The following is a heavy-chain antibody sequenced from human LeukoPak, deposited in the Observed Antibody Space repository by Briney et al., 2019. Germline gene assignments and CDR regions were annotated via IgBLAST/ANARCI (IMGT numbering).Heavy chain of an antibody. Sequence: PGGSLRLSCAASGFTFSDSWMSWVRQAPGKGLEWVANMNQDGSEKDYVDSVKGRFTISRDNARNSLYLQMSSLRAEDTAVYCCATYTHWVAGDVWGQGTTATVSS. CDR3: ATYTHWVAGDV. J-gene: IGHJ6*02. V-gene: IGHV3-7*01. CDR1: GFTFSDSW. CDR2: MNQDGSEK. D-gene: IGHD3-16*01.